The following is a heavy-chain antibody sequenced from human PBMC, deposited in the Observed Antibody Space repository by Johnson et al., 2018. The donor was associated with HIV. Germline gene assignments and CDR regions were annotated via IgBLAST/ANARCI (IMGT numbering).Heavy chain of an antibody. CDR1: GFTFSSYT. CDR2: ISYDGSNK. J-gene: IGHJ3*02. D-gene: IGHD2-15*01. CDR3: ALGGSWYAFDI. Sequence: HVQLVESGGGVVQPGRSLRLSCVASGFTFSSYTMHWVRQAPGKGLEWVAVISYDGSNKYFADSVKGRFTISRDNSKNSLYLQMNSLRAEDTAVYYCALGGSWYAFDIWGQGTMVTVSS. V-gene: IGHV3-30*14.